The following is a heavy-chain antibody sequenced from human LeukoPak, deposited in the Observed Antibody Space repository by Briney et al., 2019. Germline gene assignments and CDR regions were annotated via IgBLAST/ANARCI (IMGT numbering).Heavy chain of an antibody. V-gene: IGHV2-70*11. Sequence: SDPTLVKPTQTLTLTCTFSGFSLSTSGMCVSWIRQPPGKALEWLARIDWDDDKYYSTSLKTRLTISKDTSRNQVVLTMTNMDPVDTATYYCARILAKQLGTYPDYWGQGTLVTVSS. CDR2: IDWDDDK. J-gene: IGHJ4*02. CDR1: GFSLSTSGMC. CDR3: ARILAKQLGTYPDY. D-gene: IGHD6-13*01.